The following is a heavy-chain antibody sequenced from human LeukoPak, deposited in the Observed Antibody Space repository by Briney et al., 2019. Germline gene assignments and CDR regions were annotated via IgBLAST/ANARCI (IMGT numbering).Heavy chain of an antibody. CDR1: GGSFSGYY. J-gene: IGHJ6*03. CDR2: INHSGST. V-gene: IGHV4-34*01. Sequence: SETLSLTCAVYGGSFSGYYWSWIRQPPGKGLEWIGEINHSGSTNYNPSLKSRVTISVDTSKNQFSLKLSSVTAADTAVYYCARGQAKYQLLSTYYYYYYMDVWGKGTTVTVSS. CDR3: ARGQAKYQLLSTYYYYYYMDV. D-gene: IGHD2-2*01.